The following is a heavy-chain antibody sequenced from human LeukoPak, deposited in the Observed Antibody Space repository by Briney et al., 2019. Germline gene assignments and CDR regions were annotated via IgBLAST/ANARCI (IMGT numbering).Heavy chain of an antibody. Sequence: SETLSLTCTVSGDSINSYYWNWIRQPAGKGLEWIGRIYTNGNTNYNPPLKSRVTMSIDMSRNQFSLTLPSLTAADTAVYYCASVKTYGSDAYDMWGQGTMVTVSS. D-gene: IGHD3-10*01. CDR2: IYTNGNT. CDR1: GDSINSYY. V-gene: IGHV4-4*07. J-gene: IGHJ3*02. CDR3: ASVKTYGSDAYDM.